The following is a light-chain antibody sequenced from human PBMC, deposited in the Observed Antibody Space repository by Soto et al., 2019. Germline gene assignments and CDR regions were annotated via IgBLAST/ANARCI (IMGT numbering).Light chain of an antibody. CDR3: QQSYSSSPIT. CDR2: ASS. CDR1: ETISTF. J-gene: IGKJ5*01. Sequence: DIQLTQSPSSLSASVGDRVTMTCRASETISTFLNWYQHKPGKAPKLLISASSRLQSGVPSRFSGSGSGTDFTLTIDSLRPDDFASYYWQQSYSSSPITFGPGTRLDIK. V-gene: IGKV1-39*01.